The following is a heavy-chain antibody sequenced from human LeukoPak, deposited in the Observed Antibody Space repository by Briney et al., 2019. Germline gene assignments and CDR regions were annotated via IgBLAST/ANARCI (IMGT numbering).Heavy chain of an antibody. D-gene: IGHD2-15*01. J-gene: IGHJ4*02. V-gene: IGHV1-2*02. Sequence: GASVKVSCKASGYTFTDYYIHWVRQAPGQGLEWMGWINPNSGGTNYAQKFQGRVTMTRDTSISTAYMELSRLISDDTAVYYCARAGYCSGGTCFPLDYWGQGTLVTVSS. CDR2: INPNSGGT. CDR3: ARAGYCSGGTCFPLDY. CDR1: GYTFTDYY.